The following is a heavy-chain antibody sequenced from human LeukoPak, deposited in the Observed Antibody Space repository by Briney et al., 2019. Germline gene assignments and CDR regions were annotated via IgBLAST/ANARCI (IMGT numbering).Heavy chain of an antibody. Sequence: SETLSLTCTVSGGSISSYYWSWIRQPPGKGLEWIGYIYYSGSTNYNPSLKSRVTISVDTSKNQFSLKLSSVTAADTAVYYCARVIAAAGFYGLGWFDPWGQGTLVTVSS. J-gene: IGHJ5*02. CDR3: ARVIAAAGFYGLGWFDP. D-gene: IGHD6-13*01. CDR1: GGSISSYY. CDR2: IYYSGST. V-gene: IGHV4-59*08.